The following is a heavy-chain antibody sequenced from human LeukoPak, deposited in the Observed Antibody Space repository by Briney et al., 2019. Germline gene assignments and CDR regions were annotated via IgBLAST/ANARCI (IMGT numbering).Heavy chain of an antibody. CDR2: VSSSGRTI. CDR1: GFTFSFYE. J-gene: IGHJ4*02. CDR3: ATNRDNYFDY. D-gene: IGHD5-24*01. Sequence: QTGGSLRLSCAASGFTFSFYEINWVRQAPGKGLEWLSYVSSSGRTIHDADSVRGRFTISRDNTKNSLYLQMNSLRSDYTAVYYCATNRDNYFDYWGQGTLVTVSS. V-gene: IGHV3-48*03.